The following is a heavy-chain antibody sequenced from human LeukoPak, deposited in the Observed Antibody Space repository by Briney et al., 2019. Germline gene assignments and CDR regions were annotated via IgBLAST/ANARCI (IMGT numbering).Heavy chain of an antibody. CDR2: INPSGGST. CDR1: GYTFTSYY. D-gene: IGHD2-21*01. J-gene: IGHJ4*02. Sequence: ASVKVSCKASGYTFTSYYMHWVRQAPGQGLEWMGIINPSGGSTSYAQKFQGRVTMTRDMSTSTVYMGLSSLRSEDTAVYYCATGGIVVVKGLDYWGQGTLVTVSS. V-gene: IGHV1-46*01. CDR3: ATGGIVVVKGLDY.